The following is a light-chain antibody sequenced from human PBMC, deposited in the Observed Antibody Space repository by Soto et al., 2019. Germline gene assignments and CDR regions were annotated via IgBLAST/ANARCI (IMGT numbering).Light chain of an antibody. Sequence: EIVLTQSPGTLSLSPGERATLSCRASQSVSSSYLAWYQQKPGQAPRLLIYATSNRATGIPDRFSGSGSGAEFTLPISRLEPEDFAVYYCPQYGNSPVFTFGPGTKVDIK. CDR3: PQYGNSPVFT. CDR1: QSVSSSY. CDR2: ATS. J-gene: IGKJ3*01. V-gene: IGKV3-20*01.